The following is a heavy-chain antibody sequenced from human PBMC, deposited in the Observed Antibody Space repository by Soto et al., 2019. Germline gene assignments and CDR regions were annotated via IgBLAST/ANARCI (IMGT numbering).Heavy chain of an antibody. CDR3: PTSEDDYGDFGY. J-gene: IGHJ4*02. CDR2: IKSKTDGGTT. D-gene: IGHD4-17*01. Sequence: PGGSLRLSCAASGFTFSNAWMSWVRQAPGKGLEWVGRIKSKTDGGTTDYAAPVKGRFTISRDDSKNTLYLQMNSLKTEDTAVYYCPTSEDDYGDFGYWGQGPLVTVSS. V-gene: IGHV3-15*01. CDR1: GFTFSNAW.